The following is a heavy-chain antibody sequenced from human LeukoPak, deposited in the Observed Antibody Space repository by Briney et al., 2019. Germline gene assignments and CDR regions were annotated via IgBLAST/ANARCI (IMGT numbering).Heavy chain of an antibody. Sequence: GGSLRLSCAASGFTFSSYWMHWVRQAPGKGLVWVSRINSDGRSTSYADSVKGRFTISRDNAKNTLYLQMNSLRAEDTAVYYCARDIGATNWFDPWSQGTLVTVSS. J-gene: IGHJ5*02. CDR3: ARDIGATNWFDP. D-gene: IGHD1-26*01. CDR1: GFTFSSYW. CDR2: INSDGRST. V-gene: IGHV3-74*01.